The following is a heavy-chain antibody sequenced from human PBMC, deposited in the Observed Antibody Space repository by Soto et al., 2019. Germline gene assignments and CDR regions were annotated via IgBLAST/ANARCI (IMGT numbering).Heavy chain of an antibody. CDR2: ISWNSGTI. Sequence: DVQLVESGGGLVQPGRSLRLSCGASGFTFDEYGMYWVRQAPGKGLEWVSGISWNSGTIGYADSVKGRFTISRDNAKNSPYLQMSSLRAEDTALYYCAKSTGGTANGMDVWGQGTTVTVSS. D-gene: IGHD2-8*02. CDR1: GFTFDEYG. CDR3: AKSTGGTANGMDV. V-gene: IGHV3-9*01. J-gene: IGHJ6*02.